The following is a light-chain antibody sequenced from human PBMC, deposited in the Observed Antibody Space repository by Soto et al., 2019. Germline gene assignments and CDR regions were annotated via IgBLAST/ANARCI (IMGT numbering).Light chain of an antibody. V-gene: IGKV1-5*01. CDR3: QQYDSYWWT. CDR2: DAS. J-gene: IGKJ1*01. Sequence: DIQMTQSPSTLSASVGDRVTITCRASQSISSWLAWYQQKPGKAPKLLIYDASSLQSGVPSSFSGSGSGTEFTLAIGSLQPNDFATYYCQQYDSYWWTFGRGTKVESK. CDR1: QSISSW.